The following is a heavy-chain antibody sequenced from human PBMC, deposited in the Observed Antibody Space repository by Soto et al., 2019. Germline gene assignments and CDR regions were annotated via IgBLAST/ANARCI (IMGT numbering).Heavy chain of an antibody. V-gene: IGHV4-34*01. D-gene: IGHD2-2*01. CDR2: INHSGST. J-gene: IGHJ5*02. Sequence: QVQLQQWGAGLLKPTETLSLTCAVYGGSFSGYYWSWIRQPPGKGLEWIGEINHSGSTNYNPSLKSRVTISVDTSKNQFSLKLSSVTAADTAVYYCARGRRGSRQLRGGWFDPWGQGTLVTVSS. CDR1: GGSFSGYY. CDR3: ARGRRGSRQLRGGWFDP.